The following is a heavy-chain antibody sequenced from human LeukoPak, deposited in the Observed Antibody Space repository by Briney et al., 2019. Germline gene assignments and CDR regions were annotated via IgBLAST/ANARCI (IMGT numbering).Heavy chain of an antibody. V-gene: IGHV4-4*07. J-gene: IGHJ4*02. D-gene: IGHD6-13*01. CDR3: ARDRDPNSSSWYIH. CDR2: IYTSGST. Sequence: SETLSLTCTVSGGSISSYYWSWIRQPAGKGLEWIGRIYTSGSTNYNPSLKSRVTMSVDTSKNQFSLKLSPVTAADTAVYYCARDRDPNSSSWYIHWGQGTLVTVSS. CDR1: GGSISSYY.